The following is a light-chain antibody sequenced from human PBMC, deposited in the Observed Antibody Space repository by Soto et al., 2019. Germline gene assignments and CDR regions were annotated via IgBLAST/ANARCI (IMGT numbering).Light chain of an antibody. Sequence: EIVMTQSPATLSVSPGESATLSCRASQSVSSHLVWYQQKPGQAPRPLIYGASTRATGVPARFSGSGSGTEFTLTISSPQSGDFAVYYCQQGNNWPWTFGQGTKVEIK. CDR1: QSVSSH. CDR3: QQGNNWPWT. J-gene: IGKJ1*01. CDR2: GAS. V-gene: IGKV3-15*01.